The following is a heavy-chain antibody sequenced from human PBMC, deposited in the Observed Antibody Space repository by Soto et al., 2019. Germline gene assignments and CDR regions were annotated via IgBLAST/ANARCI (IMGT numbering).Heavy chain of an antibody. CDR2: ARNKVAGYTT. CDR3: ARLMGTSFDL. Sequence: GGSLRLSCAASGFTFSDHYVDWVRQAPGKGLEWVGRARNKVAGYTTAYAASVEGRFAISRDDSKNSLYLQMSSLKADDTAVYFCARLMGTSFDLWGQGTLVTVSS. J-gene: IGHJ4*02. D-gene: IGHD2-8*01. CDR1: GFTFSDHY. V-gene: IGHV3-72*01.